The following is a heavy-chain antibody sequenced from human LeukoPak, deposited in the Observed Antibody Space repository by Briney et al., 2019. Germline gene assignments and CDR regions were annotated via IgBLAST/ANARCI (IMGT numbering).Heavy chain of an antibody. J-gene: IGHJ4*02. CDR2: INHSGST. D-gene: IGHD3-22*01. V-gene: IGHV4-34*01. Sequence: KPSETLSLTCAVYGGSFSGYYWSWIRQPPGKGLEWIGEINHSGSTNYNPSLKSRVTISVDTSKNQFSLKLSSVTAADTAVYYCASYSYYYDSSGYFDYWGQGTLVTVSS. CDR1: GGSFSGYY. CDR3: ASYSYYYDSSGYFDY.